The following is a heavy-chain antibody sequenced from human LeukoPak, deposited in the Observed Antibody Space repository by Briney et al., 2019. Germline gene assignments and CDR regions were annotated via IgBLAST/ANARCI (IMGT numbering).Heavy chain of an antibody. CDR3: ARGDNYNFDY. CDR2: ISHSGLT. Sequence: SETLSLTCAVSGGSISSSNWWSWVRPPPGKGLEWIGEISHSGLTNYNPSLKSRVTMSVDKSKNQFSLKLNSMTAADTAVYFCARGDNYNFDYWGQGTLVTVSS. J-gene: IGHJ4*02. D-gene: IGHD4-11*01. CDR1: GGSISSSNW. V-gene: IGHV4-4*02.